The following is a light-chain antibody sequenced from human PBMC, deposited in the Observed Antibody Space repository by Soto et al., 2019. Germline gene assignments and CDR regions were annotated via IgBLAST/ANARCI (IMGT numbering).Light chain of an antibody. CDR1: QGIGNY. CDR2: DA. Sequence: DIQMTQSPSSLSASVGDTVTIACRASQGIGNYLAWYQQKPGKLPSLLIYDASLQSVVPSRFSGSGSGTDFPLTISSLQPEDVATYYCQHYDRAPWAFGQGTRVEIK. V-gene: IGKV1-27*01. J-gene: IGKJ1*01. CDR3: QHYDRAPWA.